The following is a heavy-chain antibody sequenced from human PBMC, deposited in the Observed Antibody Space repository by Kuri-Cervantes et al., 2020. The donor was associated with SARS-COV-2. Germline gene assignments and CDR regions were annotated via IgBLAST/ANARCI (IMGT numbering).Heavy chain of an antibody. CDR2: IYYSGST. CDR1: GGSFSGYY. D-gene: IGHD4-11*01. V-gene: IGHV4-59*01. J-gene: IGHJ6*03. CDR3: ARGYSNEIYYYYKDV. Sequence: GSLRLTCAVYGGSFSGYYWSWIRQPPGKGLEWIGDIYYSGSTNYNPSLKSRVTISVDTSKNQFSLKLSSVTAADTAVYYCARGYSNEIYYYYKDVWGKGTTVTVSS.